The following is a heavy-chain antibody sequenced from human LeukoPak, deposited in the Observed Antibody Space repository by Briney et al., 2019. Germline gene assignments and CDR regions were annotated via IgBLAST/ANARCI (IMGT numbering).Heavy chain of an antibody. J-gene: IGHJ3*02. V-gene: IGHV3-23*01. CDR1: GFTFSSYA. CDR2: TTGSGGST. CDR3: AKGPNFWLTPIAFAI. Sequence: GRSLRLSCAASGFTFSSYAMSWVRQAPGKGLEWVSGTTGSGGSTYYADSVKGRFTISRDNSKNTLSLQMNSLRAEDTAVYYCAKGPNFWLTPIAFAIWGQGTMVTVSS. D-gene: IGHD3-3*01.